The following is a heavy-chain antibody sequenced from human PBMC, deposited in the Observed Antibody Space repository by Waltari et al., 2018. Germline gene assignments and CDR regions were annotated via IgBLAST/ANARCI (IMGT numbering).Heavy chain of an antibody. V-gene: IGHV3-21*01. CDR2: ISRSSSYI. J-gene: IGHJ4*02. Sequence: EVQLVESGGGLVKPGGSLRLSCAASGFTFSSYSMNWVRQAPGKGLEWVSSISRSSSYIYYADSVKGRFTISRDNAKNSLYLQMNSLRAEDTAVYYCARTYYYDSSGYSNWGQGTLVTVSS. D-gene: IGHD3-22*01. CDR3: ARTYYYDSSGYSN. CDR1: GFTFSSYS.